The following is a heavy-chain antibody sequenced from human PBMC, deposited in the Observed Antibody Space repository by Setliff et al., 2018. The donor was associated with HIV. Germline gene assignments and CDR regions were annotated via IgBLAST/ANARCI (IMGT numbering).Heavy chain of an antibody. J-gene: IGHJ3*02. CDR1: GFTFTRSA. CDR2: IVVGSGNT. D-gene: IGHD3-16*01. V-gene: IGHV1-58*02. CDR3: AKVFLFGIDVFDI. Sequence: GASVKVSCKASGFTFTRSAMQWVRQARGQRLEWIGWIVVGSGNTNYAQKFQERVTITRDMSTSTAYMELSSLRDEDTAVYYCAKVFLFGIDVFDIWGQRTMVTVSS.